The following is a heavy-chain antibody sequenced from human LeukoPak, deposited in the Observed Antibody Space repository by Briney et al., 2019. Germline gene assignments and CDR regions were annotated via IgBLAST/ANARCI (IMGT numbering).Heavy chain of an antibody. Sequence: PGGSLRLSCAASGLTFGDYWMTWVRQAPGKGPECVANIKQDGSETHYVDSVKGRFTIFRDNAKNSLSLQMNSLRVEDTAMYYCATYWRYFDWLLLDTWGLGTMVTVSS. J-gene: IGHJ3*02. V-gene: IGHV3-7*05. CDR3: ATYWRYFDWLLLDT. CDR1: GLTFGDYW. D-gene: IGHD3-9*01. CDR2: IKQDGSET.